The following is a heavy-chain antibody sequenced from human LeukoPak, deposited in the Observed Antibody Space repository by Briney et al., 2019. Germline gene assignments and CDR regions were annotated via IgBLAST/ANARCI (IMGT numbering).Heavy chain of an antibody. J-gene: IGHJ4*02. Sequence: GGSLRLSCAASGFTVSSNYMSWVRQAPGKGLEWVSVIYSGGSTYYADSVKGRFTISRDNSKNTLYLQMNSLRAEDTAVYYSHYYDSSGYPYWGQGTLVTVSS. CDR2: IYSGGST. D-gene: IGHD3-22*01. CDR1: GFTVSSNY. CDR3: HYYDSSGYPY. V-gene: IGHV3-53*01.